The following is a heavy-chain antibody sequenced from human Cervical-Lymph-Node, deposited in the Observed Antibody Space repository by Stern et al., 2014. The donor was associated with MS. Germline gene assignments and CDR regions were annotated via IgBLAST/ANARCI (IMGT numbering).Heavy chain of an antibody. J-gene: IGHJ4*02. CDR1: GYTFTSYW. V-gene: IGHV5-51*01. CDR2: IFPGGSDI. Sequence: VQLVQSGPEVKRPGESLKISCQASGYTFTSYWIGWVRQMPGKGLEWIAIIFPGGSDIRYSPSFQGQVTIPADKSSSTAYLQGNNLKASDTAIYYCARQRYFDYWGQGTLVTVSS. CDR3: ARQRYFDY.